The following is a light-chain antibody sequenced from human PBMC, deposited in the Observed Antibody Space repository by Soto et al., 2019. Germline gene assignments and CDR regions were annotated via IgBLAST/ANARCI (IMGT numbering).Light chain of an antibody. CDR3: HQSYRTPQT. CDR2: AAS. Sequence: DIQMTQSPSSLSASVGDRVTITCRASESISSYLNWYQQRPGKAPKLLIYAASSLQSGVPSRFSGSGSGTGFTLTISSLQPEDFASYYCHQSYRTPQTFGQGTKVEIK. V-gene: IGKV1-39*01. J-gene: IGKJ1*01. CDR1: ESISSY.